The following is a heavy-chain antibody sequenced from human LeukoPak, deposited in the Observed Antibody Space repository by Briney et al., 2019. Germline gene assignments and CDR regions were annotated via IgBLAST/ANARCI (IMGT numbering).Heavy chain of an antibody. Sequence: GESLRISCKGSGYSFTSYWISWVRQMPGKGLEWMGRIDPSDSYTNYSPSFRGHVTISADKSISTAYLQWSSLKASDTAMYYCARVFILTGYYISYYFDYWGQGTLVTVSS. D-gene: IGHD3-9*01. J-gene: IGHJ4*02. CDR1: GYSFTSYW. CDR3: ARVFILTGYYISYYFDY. CDR2: IDPSDSYT. V-gene: IGHV5-10-1*01.